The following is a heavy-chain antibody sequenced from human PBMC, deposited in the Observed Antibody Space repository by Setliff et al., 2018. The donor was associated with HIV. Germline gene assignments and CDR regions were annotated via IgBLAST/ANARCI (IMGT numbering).Heavy chain of an antibody. D-gene: IGHD3-16*01. Sequence: GGSLRLSCAASGFTFSSYSMNWVRQAPGKGLQWVSYISSSSNTKYYADSVKGRFTISRDNAKNSLYLQMNSLRAEDTAVYYCARDDGGYNYAEAFDVWGQGTMVTVSS. CDR2: ISSSSNTK. V-gene: IGHV3-48*01. CDR1: GFTFSSYS. J-gene: IGHJ3*01. CDR3: ARDDGGYNYAEAFDV.